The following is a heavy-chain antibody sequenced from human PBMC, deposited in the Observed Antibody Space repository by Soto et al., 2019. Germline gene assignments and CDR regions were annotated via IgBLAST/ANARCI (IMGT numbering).Heavy chain of an antibody. CDR3: ARLSSTIYYGPRSPIDY. J-gene: IGHJ4*02. CDR1: GGSISSYY. CDR2: IHYSGST. V-gene: IGHV4-59*08. D-gene: IGHD4-17*01. Sequence: PSETLSLTCTVSGGSISSYYWSWIRQHPGKGLVWFGYIHYSGSTNYNPSLKSRVTISVDTSKNQFSLKLSSVTAADTSVYYCARLSSTIYYGPRSPIDYWGQGTLVTVSS.